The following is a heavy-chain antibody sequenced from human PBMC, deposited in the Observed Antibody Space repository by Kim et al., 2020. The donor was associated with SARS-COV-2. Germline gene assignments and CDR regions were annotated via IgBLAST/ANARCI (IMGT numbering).Heavy chain of an antibody. Sequence: GGSLRLSCAASGFTFSSYSMNWVRQAPGKGLEWVSSISSSSSYIYYADSVKGRFTISRDNAKNSLYLQMNSLRAEDTAVYYCAREGPEEDSSGWYRPESHRYYYYGMDVWGQGTTVTVSS. CDR3: AREGPEEDSSGWYRPESHRYYYYGMDV. V-gene: IGHV3-21*04. J-gene: IGHJ6*02. CDR1: GFTFSSYS. D-gene: IGHD6-19*01. CDR2: ISSSSSYI.